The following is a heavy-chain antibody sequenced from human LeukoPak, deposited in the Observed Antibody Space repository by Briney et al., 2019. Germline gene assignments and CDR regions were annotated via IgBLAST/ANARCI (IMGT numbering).Heavy chain of an antibody. CDR3: ARFFVFSYDWNYAAGY. V-gene: IGHV1-2*02. CDR2: INPNSGGT. J-gene: IGHJ4*02. D-gene: IGHD1-7*01. Sequence: ASVKVSCKASGYTFTGYYMHWVRQAPGQGREWMGWINPNSGGTNYAQKFQGRVTMTRDTSISTAYMELSRLRSDDTAVYYCARFFVFSYDWNYAAGYWGQGTLVTVSS. CDR1: GYTFTGYY.